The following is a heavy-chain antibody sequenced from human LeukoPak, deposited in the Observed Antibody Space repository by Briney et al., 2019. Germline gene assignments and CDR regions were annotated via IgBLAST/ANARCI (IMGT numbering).Heavy chain of an antibody. CDR3: ARDIYYDSSGLDY. CDR1: GGSISSGDYY. CDR2: IYYSGST. J-gene: IGHJ4*02. D-gene: IGHD3-22*01. Sequence: SSETLSLTCTVSGGSISSGDYYWSWIRQPPGKGLGWIGYIYYSGSTYYNPSLKSRVTISVDTSKNQFSLKLSSVTAADTAVYYCARDIYYDSSGLDYWGQGTLVTVSS. V-gene: IGHV4-30-4*01.